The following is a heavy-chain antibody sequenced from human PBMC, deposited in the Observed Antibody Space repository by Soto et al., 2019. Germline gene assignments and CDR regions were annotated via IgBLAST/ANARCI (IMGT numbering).Heavy chain of an antibody. Sequence: PSETLSLTCTVSGGSISSGGYYWSWIRQHPGKGLEWIGYIYYSGSTYYNPSLKSRVTISVDTSKNQFSLKLSSVTAADTAVYYCARESWGSSSSGLFDYWGQGTLVTVSS. CDR2: IYYSGST. CDR3: ARESWGSSSSGLFDY. V-gene: IGHV4-31*03. D-gene: IGHD6-6*01. CDR1: GGSISSGGYY. J-gene: IGHJ4*02.